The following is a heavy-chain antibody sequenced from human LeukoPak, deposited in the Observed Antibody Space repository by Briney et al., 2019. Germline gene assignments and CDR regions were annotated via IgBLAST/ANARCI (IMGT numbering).Heavy chain of an antibody. CDR3: ARDRDYYGSGSSSFPFDY. CDR2: IKQDGSEK. Sequence: GGSLRLSCAASGFTFSSYWMHWVRQAPGKGLEWVANIKQDGSEKYYVDSVKGRFTISRDNAKNSLYLQMNSLRAEDTAVYYCARDRDYYGSGSSSFPFDYWGQGTLVTVSS. J-gene: IGHJ4*02. CDR1: GFTFSSYW. D-gene: IGHD3-10*01. V-gene: IGHV3-7*01.